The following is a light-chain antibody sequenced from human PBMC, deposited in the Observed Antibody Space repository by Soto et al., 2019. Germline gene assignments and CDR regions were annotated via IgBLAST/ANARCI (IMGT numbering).Light chain of an antibody. CDR3: SSHGGSNAFYV. CDR1: TSDIGAYNY. CDR2: EVS. Sequence: TQPPSASGSPGQSVTISCSGTTSDIGAYNYVSWYQRQHPGKPPKLIIFEVSQRPSGVPDRFSGSKSGNTAYLTVSGLQAEDEADYYCSSHGGSNAFYVFGTGTKVTVL. V-gene: IGLV2-8*01. J-gene: IGLJ1*01.